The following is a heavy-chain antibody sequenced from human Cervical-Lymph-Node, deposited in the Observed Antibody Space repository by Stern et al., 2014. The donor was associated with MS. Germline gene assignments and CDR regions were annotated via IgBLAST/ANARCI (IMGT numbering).Heavy chain of an antibody. CDR1: GGSLSTYT. CDR2: IIPALNVA. CDR3: AGPAPLD. J-gene: IGHJ4*02. D-gene: IGHD2-2*01. V-gene: IGHV1-69*09. Sequence: QLVQSGAELKKPGSSVKVSCKASGGSLSTYTITWVRQAPGQGLEWMGRIIPALNVANYAQKFQGRLTITADKSTSTAYMEMSSRRSDDTAVYYCAGPAPLDWGQGTLVTVSS.